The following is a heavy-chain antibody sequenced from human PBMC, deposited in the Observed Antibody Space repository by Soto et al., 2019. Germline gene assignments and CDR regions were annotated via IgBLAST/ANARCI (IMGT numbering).Heavy chain of an antibody. J-gene: IGHJ6*02. Sequence: GGSLRLSCVASGFTVRSSYMSWVRQAPGKGLEWVSIIYSGGSTYYADSVKGRFTISRDNSKNTLYLQMNSLRAEDTAVYYCARDLNTAIFTEAYDYYYGMDFWGQGTTVNVFS. CDR1: GFTVRSSY. CDR2: IYSGGST. CDR3: ARDLNTAIFTEAYDYYYGMDF. V-gene: IGHV3-53*01. D-gene: IGHD3-3*02.